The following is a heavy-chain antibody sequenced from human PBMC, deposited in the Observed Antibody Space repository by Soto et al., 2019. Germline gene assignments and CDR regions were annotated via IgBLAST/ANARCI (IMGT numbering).Heavy chain of an antibody. J-gene: IGHJ4*02. Sequence: SETLSLTCNVSGGPINSPDYYWTWIRQSPGKGLEWIGYIYYSGSTYYNPSLKSRVTISVDTSKNQFSLKLSSVTAADTAVYYCAREKVYGSPLGYWGQGTLVTVSS. CDR2: IYYSGST. CDR1: GGPINSPDYY. V-gene: IGHV4-30-4*01. D-gene: IGHD3-16*01. CDR3: AREKVYGSPLGY.